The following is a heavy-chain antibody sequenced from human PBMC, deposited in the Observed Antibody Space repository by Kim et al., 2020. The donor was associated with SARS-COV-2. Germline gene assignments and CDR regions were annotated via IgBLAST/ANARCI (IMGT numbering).Heavy chain of an antibody. CDR3: ARVVGSALDY. Sequence: SETLSLTCAVYGGSFSGYYWSWIRQPPGKGLEWIGEINHSGSTNYNPSLKSRVTISVDTSKNQFSLKLSSVTAADTAVYYCARVVGSALDYWGQGTLVTVSS. J-gene: IGHJ4*02. CDR1: GGSFSGYY. D-gene: IGHD2-15*01. V-gene: IGHV4-34*01. CDR2: INHSGST.